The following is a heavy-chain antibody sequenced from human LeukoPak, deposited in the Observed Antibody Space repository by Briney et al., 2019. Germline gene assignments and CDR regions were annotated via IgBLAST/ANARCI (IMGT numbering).Heavy chain of an antibody. CDR3: ARESNFWRGNYFDY. J-gene: IGHJ4*02. CDR1: GFTVSSNY. V-gene: IGHV3-66*02. Sequence: PGGSLRLSCAASGFTVSSNYMSWVRQAPGKGLEWVSVIYSGGSTYYADSVKGRFTISRDNSKNTLYLQMNSLRDEDTAVYYCARESNFWRGNYFDYWGQGTLVTVSS. D-gene: IGHD3-3*01. CDR2: IYSGGST.